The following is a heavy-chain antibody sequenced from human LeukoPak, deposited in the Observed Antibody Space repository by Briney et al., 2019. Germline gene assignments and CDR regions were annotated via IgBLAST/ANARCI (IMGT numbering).Heavy chain of an antibody. Sequence: GGSLRLSCAASGFTFSRNAMNWVRQAPEKGLEWVSGISNSGGSTYYADSVKGRFTISRDNSKNTLYLQMNSLRAEDTAVYYCARCLAYCGGDCYDYWGQGTLVTVSS. CDR2: ISNSGGST. J-gene: IGHJ4*02. CDR3: ARCLAYCGGDCYDY. D-gene: IGHD2-21*01. V-gene: IGHV3-23*01. CDR1: GFTFSRNA.